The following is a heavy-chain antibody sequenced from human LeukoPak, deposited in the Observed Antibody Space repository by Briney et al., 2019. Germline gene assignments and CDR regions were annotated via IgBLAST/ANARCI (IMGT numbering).Heavy chain of an antibody. CDR3: ARGAILTGYYLPEFDY. Sequence: PSETLSLTCTVSGGSISSSSYYWGWIRQPPGKGLEWIGSIYYSGSTYYNPSLKSRVTISVDTSKNQFSLKLSPVTAADTAVYYCARGAILTGYYLPEFDYWGQGTLVTVSS. CDR2: IYYSGST. J-gene: IGHJ4*02. CDR1: GGSISSSSYY. V-gene: IGHV4-39*07. D-gene: IGHD3-9*01.